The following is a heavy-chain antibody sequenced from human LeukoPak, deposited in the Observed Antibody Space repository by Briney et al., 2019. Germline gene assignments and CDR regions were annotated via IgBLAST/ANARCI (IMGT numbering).Heavy chain of an antibody. CDR3: ARGLKYSTGWYYFDY. Sequence: GGSLRLSCAASGLTVSSNYMSWVRQAPGKGLEWVSVIYSGGSTYYGDSVKGRFTISRDNSKNTLYLQMNSLRAEDTAVYYCARGLKYSTGWYYFDYWGQGTLVTVSS. CDR1: GLTVSSNY. D-gene: IGHD6-19*01. CDR2: IYSGGST. J-gene: IGHJ4*02. V-gene: IGHV3-53*01.